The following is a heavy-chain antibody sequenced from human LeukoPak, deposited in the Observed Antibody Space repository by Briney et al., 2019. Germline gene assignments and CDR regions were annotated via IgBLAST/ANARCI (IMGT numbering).Heavy chain of an antibody. CDR1: GGSISSYY. D-gene: IGHD6-19*01. J-gene: IGHJ3*02. CDR3: ATTHYSSGWREAFDI. CDR2: IYYSGST. V-gene: IGHV4-59*01. Sequence: PSETLSLTCTVSGGSISSYYWSWIRQPPGKGLEWIGYIYYSGSTNYNPSLKSRVTISVDTSKNQFSLKLSSVTAADTAVYYCATTHYSSGWREAFDIWGQGTMVTVSS.